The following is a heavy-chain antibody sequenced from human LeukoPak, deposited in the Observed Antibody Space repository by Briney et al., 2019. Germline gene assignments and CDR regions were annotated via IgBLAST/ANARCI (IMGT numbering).Heavy chain of an antibody. CDR1: GGSISGYY. V-gene: IGHV4-59*01. CDR3: ARSGYGRSYYYYGMDV. J-gene: IGHJ6*02. D-gene: IGHD5-18*01. Sequence: SETLSLTCTVSGGSISGYYWSWIRQPPGKGLEWIGYIYYSGSTNYNPSLKSRVTISVDTSKNQFSLKLSSVTAADTAVYYCARSGYGRSYYYYGMDVWGQGTTVTVSS. CDR2: IYYSGST.